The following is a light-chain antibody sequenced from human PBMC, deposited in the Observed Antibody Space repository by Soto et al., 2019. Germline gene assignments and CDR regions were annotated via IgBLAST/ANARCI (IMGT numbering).Light chain of an antibody. CDR3: SSWTTISTPLYV. CDR2: DVS. CDR1: SSDIGGYNH. J-gene: IGLJ1*01. V-gene: IGLV2-14*03. Sequence: QSALTQPASVSGSPGQSISISCTGTSSDIGGYNHVSWYQQHPGKAPKLMIYDVSNRPSGVSNRFSGSKSGNTASLTISGLQAEDEADYYCSSWTTISTPLYVFGTGTKLTVL.